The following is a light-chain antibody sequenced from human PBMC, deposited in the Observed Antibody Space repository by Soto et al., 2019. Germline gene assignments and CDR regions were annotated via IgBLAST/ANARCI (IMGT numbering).Light chain of an antibody. CDR1: QSVSSSY. Sequence: EIVLTQSPGTLSLSPGERVTLSCRASQSVSSSYLAWYQQIPGQAPRLLLYGASRRATGIPDRFSGSGSGTDLTLTISRLEPEDFAVYYCQQHGSSPRTFGQGTKVEIK. V-gene: IGKV3-20*01. CDR2: GAS. CDR3: QQHGSSPRT. J-gene: IGKJ1*01.